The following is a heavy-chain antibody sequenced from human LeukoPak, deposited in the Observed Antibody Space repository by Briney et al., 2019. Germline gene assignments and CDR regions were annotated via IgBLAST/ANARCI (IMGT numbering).Heavy chain of an antibody. D-gene: IGHD3-22*01. CDR3: ARAPKGHSSGYYYFDY. V-gene: IGHV1-24*01. J-gene: IGHJ4*02. CDR2: FDPKDGDT. CDR1: GYTLTELS. Sequence: ASVTVSCKVSGYTLTELSVHWVRQAPGKGLEWMGNFDPKDGDTIYAQRFQGRVTMTTDTSTSTAYMELRSLRSDDTAVYYCARAPKGHSSGYYYFDYWGQGTLVTVSS.